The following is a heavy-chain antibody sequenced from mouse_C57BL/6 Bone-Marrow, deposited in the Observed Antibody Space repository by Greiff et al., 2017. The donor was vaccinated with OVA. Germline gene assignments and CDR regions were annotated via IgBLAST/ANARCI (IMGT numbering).Heavy chain of an antibody. CDR1: GYTFTSYW. CDR3: AIGAQLTGQFAY. CDR2: IHPSDSDT. Sequence: QVQLQQPGAELVKPGASVKVSCKASGYTFTSYWMHWVKQRPGQGLEWIGRIHPSDSDTNYNQKFKGKATLTVDKSSSTAYMQLSSLTSEDSAVYYCAIGAQLTGQFAYWGQGTLVTVSA. D-gene: IGHD4-1*01. V-gene: IGHV1-74*01. J-gene: IGHJ3*01.